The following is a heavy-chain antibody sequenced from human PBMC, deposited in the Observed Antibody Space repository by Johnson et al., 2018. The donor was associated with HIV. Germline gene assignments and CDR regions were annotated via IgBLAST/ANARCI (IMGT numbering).Heavy chain of an antibody. J-gene: IGHJ3*02. CDR3: ARAGRPKWQDVFDM. CDR2: ISYDGSNK. CDR1: GFTFSSYA. Sequence: VQLVESGGGVVQPGRSLRLSCAASGFTFSSYAMHWVRQAPGKGLEWVAVISYDGSNKYYADSVKGRFTISRDNSKNTMYLQMNSLRAEDTAVYYCARAGRPKWQDVFDMWGQGTMVPVSS. V-gene: IGHV3-30-3*01. D-gene: IGHD6-6*01.